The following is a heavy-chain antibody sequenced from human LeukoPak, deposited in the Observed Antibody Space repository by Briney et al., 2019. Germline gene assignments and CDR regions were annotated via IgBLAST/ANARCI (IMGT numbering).Heavy chain of an antibody. Sequence: SETLSLTCTVSGGSISSYYWSWIRQPPGKGLEWIGYIYYSGSTNYNPSLKSRVTISVDTSKNQFSLKLSSVTAADTAVYYCARDRCSSTSCYARWFDPWGQGTLVTVS. V-gene: IGHV4-59*01. CDR1: GGSISSYY. J-gene: IGHJ5*02. D-gene: IGHD2-2*01. CDR3: ARDRCSSTSCYARWFDP. CDR2: IYYSGST.